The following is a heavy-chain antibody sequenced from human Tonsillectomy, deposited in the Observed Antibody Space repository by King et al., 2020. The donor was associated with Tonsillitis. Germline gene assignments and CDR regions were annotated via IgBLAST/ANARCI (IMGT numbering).Heavy chain of an antibody. CDR1: GFMFRSYA. CDR3: AKSYESSAWKYHYYMDV. CDR2: IGGSGGTT. D-gene: IGHD3-22*01. V-gene: IGHV3-23*04. J-gene: IGHJ6*03. Sequence: VQLVESGGGLVQPGGSLRLSCAASGFMFRSYAMSWVRQAPGKGLEWVSTIGGSGGTTYYADSVKGRFTISRNNSKNTLYRQMNSLRAEDTSVYYCAKSYESSAWKYHYYMDVWGKGTTVTVSS.